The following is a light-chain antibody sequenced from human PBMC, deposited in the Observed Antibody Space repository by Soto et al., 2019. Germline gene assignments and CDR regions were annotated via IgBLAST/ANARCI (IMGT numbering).Light chain of an antibody. V-gene: IGKV3-15*01. CDR2: GAS. CDR1: HSVSSN. J-gene: IGKJ1*01. Sequence: EIVMTQSPVTLSLSPGERATLSCRASHSVSSNLAWYQQKPAQAPRLLISGASTRAAGIPARFSASGSGTDFTLTISSLQSEVFAVYYCQQYHNWPQTFGQGTRVEIK. CDR3: QQYHNWPQT.